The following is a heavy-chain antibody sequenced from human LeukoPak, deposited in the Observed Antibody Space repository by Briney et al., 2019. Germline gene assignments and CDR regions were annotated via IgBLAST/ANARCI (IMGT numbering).Heavy chain of an antibody. J-gene: IGHJ4*02. CDR2: ISGSGDST. V-gene: IGHV3-23*01. CDR3: LRDEVGATTEFDY. CDR1: GFTFSNYA. Sequence: PGGSLRLSCAASGFTFSNYAMRWVRQAPGKGLEWVSGISGSGDSTYYADSVKGRFTISRDNSKNTLYLQMNGLRAEDTAVYYCLRDEVGATTEFDYWGQGTLVTVAS. D-gene: IGHD1-26*01.